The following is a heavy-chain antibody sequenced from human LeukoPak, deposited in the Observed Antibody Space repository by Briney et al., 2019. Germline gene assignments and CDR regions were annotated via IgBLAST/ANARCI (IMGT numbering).Heavy chain of an antibody. D-gene: IGHD6-19*01. V-gene: IGHV3-30-3*01. CDR2: ISYDGSNK. Sequence: GGSLRLSCAASGFTFNSYAIHWVRQAPGKGLEWVAVISYDGSNKYYADSVKGRFTISRDNSKNTLYLQMNSLRAEDTAVYYCARDWVKMAGIGSFDYWGQGTLVTVSS. J-gene: IGHJ4*02. CDR3: ARDWVKMAGIGSFDY. CDR1: GFTFNSYA.